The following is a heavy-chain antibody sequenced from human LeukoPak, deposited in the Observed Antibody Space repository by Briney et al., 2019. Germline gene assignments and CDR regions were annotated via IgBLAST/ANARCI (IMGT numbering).Heavy chain of an antibody. CDR2: ISSSSSTI. V-gene: IGHV3-48*01. J-gene: IGHJ4*02. CDR3: ASGKSYSSSSELSSFDY. D-gene: IGHD6-13*01. Sequence: GGSLRLSCAASGFTFSSYAMSWVRQAPGKGLEWVSYISSSSSTIYYADSVKGRFTISRDNAKNSLYLQMNSLRAEDTAVYYCASGKSYSSSSELSSFDYWGQGTLVTVSS. CDR1: GFTFSSYA.